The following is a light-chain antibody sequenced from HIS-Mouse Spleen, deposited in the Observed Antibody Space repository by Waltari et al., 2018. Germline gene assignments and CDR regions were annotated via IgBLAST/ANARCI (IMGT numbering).Light chain of an antibody. V-gene: IGKV1-17*03. CDR2: AAY. Sequence: DIQRTQSPSTMSASVGDSVTSTCRASQGISNYVAWFQQKPGKVPKRLMYAAYSLQSGVPSRFSGSGSGTEFTLTISSLQPEDFATYYCLQHNSYSYTFGQGTKLEIK. J-gene: IGKJ2*01. CDR3: LQHNSYSYT. CDR1: QGISNY.